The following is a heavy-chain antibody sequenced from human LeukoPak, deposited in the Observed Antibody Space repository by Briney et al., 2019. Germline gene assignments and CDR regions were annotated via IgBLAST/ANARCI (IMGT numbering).Heavy chain of an antibody. CDR3: ARRGAYDSSGYYSYFDY. D-gene: IGHD3-22*01. CDR2: IYHSGNT. Sequence: SETLSLTCAVSGYSISSGYYWGWIRQPPGKGLEWIGNIYHSGNTYYNPSLKSRVTISVDTSKNQFSLKLSSVTAADTAVFYCARRGAYDSSGYYSYFDYWGQGTLVTVSS. J-gene: IGHJ4*02. CDR1: GYSISSGYY. V-gene: IGHV4-38-2*01.